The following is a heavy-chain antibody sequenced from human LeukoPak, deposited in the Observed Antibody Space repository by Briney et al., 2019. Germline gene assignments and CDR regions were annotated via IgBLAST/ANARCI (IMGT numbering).Heavy chain of an antibody. CDR1: GFTFRSYD. CDR3: ARAAAAGTIDY. CDR2: VGTAGDT. V-gene: IGHV3-13*01. D-gene: IGHD6-13*01. J-gene: IGHJ4*02. Sequence: GGSLRLSCAASGFTFRSYDMHWVRQATGKGLEWVSAVGTAGDTYYPGSVKGRFTISRENAKNSLYLQMNSLRAGDTAVYYCARAAAAGTIDYWGQGTLVTVSS.